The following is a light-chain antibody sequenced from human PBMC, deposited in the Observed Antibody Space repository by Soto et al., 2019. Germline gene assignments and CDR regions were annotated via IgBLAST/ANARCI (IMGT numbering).Light chain of an antibody. CDR2: EVT. Sequence: QSALTQPPSASGSPRQSVTISCTGTSSDVGGYNYVSWYQQHPGKAPKLMIYEVTKRPSGVPDRFSGSKSGNTASLTVSGLQADDEADYYCSSYAGTNDRVVFGGGIKLTVL. J-gene: IGLJ2*01. CDR3: SSYAGTNDRVV. V-gene: IGLV2-8*01. CDR1: SSDVGGYNY.